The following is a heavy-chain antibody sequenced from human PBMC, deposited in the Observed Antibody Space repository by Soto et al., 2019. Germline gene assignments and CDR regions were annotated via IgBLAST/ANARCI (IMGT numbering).Heavy chain of an antibody. V-gene: IGHV4-34*01. CDR3: ARGLGY. Sequence: PSETLSLTCAVYGGSFSGYYCSWIRQPPGKGLEWIGEINHSGSTNYNPSLKSRVTISVDTSKNQFSLELSSVTAADTAVYYCARGLGYWGQGTLVTVSS. CDR1: GGSFSGYY. CDR2: INHSGST. D-gene: IGHD3-16*01. J-gene: IGHJ4*02.